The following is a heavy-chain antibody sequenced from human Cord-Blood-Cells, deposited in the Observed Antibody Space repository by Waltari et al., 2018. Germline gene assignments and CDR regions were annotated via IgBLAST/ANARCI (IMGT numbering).Heavy chain of an antibody. CDR3: ARVESNWGYYVDY. CDR1: GYTFTGYY. CDR2: INPNRGDT. D-gene: IGHD7-27*01. Sequence: QVQLVQSGAEVKKPGASVKVSCKASGYTFTGYYMHWVRQAPGQGLEWMGRINPNRGDTHYAQKLQGRVTMTRDTSISTAYMELSRLRSDDTAVYYCARVESNWGYYVDYWGQGTLLTVSS. V-gene: IGHV1-2*02. J-gene: IGHJ4*02.